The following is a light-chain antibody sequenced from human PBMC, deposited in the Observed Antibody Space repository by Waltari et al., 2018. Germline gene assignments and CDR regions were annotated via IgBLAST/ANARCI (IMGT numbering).Light chain of an antibody. CDR2: GES. Sequence: ERVMTQSPATLSVSPGERATLSCRASQSVSSNLAWYQQKFGQAPRLLIYGESTRAPGIPARFSGSGSGTEFTLTISSLQSEDFAVYYCQQYDYWPTFGQGTKVEIK. V-gene: IGKV3-15*01. J-gene: IGKJ1*01. CDR3: QQYDYWPT. CDR1: QSVSSN.